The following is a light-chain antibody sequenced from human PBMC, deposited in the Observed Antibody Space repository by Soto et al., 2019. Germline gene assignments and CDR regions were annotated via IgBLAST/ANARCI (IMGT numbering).Light chain of an antibody. CDR1: SGSVSTTYH. V-gene: IGLV8-61*01. Sequence: QAVVTQEPSFSVAPGRTVTFTCGLSSGSVSTTYHPSWYQQTPGQAPRTLIYNTDIRSSGVPDRFSGSILGNTAALTITGAQADDESHYYCALYMGSGIWVFGRGPTLTVL. CDR3: ALYMGSGIWV. CDR2: NTD. J-gene: IGLJ3*02.